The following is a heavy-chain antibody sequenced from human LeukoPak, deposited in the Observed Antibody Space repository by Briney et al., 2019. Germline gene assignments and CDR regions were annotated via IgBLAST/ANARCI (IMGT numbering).Heavy chain of an antibody. J-gene: IGHJ4*02. CDR1: GGSISSYY. V-gene: IGHV4-59*01. Sequence: SETLSLTCTVSGGSISSYYWSWIRQPPGKGLEWIGYIYYSGSTNYNPSLKSRGTISVDTSKNQFSLKLSSVTAADTAVYYCARARTSNTYYYGSGSYFDYWGQGTLVTVSS. D-gene: IGHD3-10*01. CDR3: ARARTSNTYYYGSGSYFDY. CDR2: IYYSGST.